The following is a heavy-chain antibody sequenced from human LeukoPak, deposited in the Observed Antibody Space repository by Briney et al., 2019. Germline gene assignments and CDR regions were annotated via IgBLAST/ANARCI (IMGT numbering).Heavy chain of an antibody. V-gene: IGHV3-64*01. CDR1: GFNFSTYA. D-gene: IGHD2-8*01. Sequence: SGGSLRLSCAASGFNFSTYAMLWVRQAPGKGLEYVSAISDDGSGTYYVNSVKGRFTISRDNSRNKLYLQMGSLRFEDMAVYFCARRYCTSSGCSAFDSWGQGTLVTVSS. CDR3: ARRYCTSSGCSAFDS. J-gene: IGHJ4*02. CDR2: ISDDGSGT.